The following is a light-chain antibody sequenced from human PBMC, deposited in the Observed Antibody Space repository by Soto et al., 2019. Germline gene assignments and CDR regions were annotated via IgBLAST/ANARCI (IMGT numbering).Light chain of an antibody. J-gene: IGKJ1*01. CDR3: QQYGTSPPWT. CDR1: QRVTSNY. CDR2: AAS. Sequence: ETVLTHSPGTLSLSPGVRATLSCRASQRVTSNYLAWYQQKPGQAPRLLIYAASRRAPGIPDRFSASGSGTDFTLTISRLEPEDFAVYFCQQYGTSPPWTFGQGAKVDIK. V-gene: IGKV3-20*01.